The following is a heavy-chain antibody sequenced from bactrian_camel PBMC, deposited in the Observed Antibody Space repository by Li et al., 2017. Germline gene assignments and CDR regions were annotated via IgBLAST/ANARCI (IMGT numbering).Heavy chain of an antibody. J-gene: IGHJ4*01. V-gene: IGHV3S55*01. Sequence: HVQLVESGGTLVQPGGSLRLSCAAPGFTSWRCGVAWYRQPPGKEREFVSKISTDGSTLYADSVKGRFTFSQDKLKDTVYLQMSSLKPEDTAMYSCTTKSTNPSLWACGAYWGQGTQVTVS. CDR1: GFTSWRCG. CDR2: ISTDGST. D-gene: IGHD1*01. CDR3: TTKSTNPSLWACGAY.